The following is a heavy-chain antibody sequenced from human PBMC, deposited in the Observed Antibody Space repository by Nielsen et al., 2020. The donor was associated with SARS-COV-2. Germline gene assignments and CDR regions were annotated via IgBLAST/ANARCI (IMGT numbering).Heavy chain of an antibody. CDR2: IWYDGSNK. J-gene: IGHJ4*02. Sequence: GESLKISCAASGFTFSSYGMHWVRQAPGKGLEWVAVIWYDGSNKYYADSVKGRLTISRDNSKNTLYLQMNSLRAEDTAVYYCARDLLYGQDYFDYWGQGTLVTVSS. D-gene: IGHD2/OR15-2a*01. V-gene: IGHV3-33*01. CDR3: ARDLLYGQDYFDY. CDR1: GFTFSSYG.